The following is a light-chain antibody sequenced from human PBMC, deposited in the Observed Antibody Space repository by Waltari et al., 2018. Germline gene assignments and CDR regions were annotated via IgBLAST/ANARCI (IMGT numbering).Light chain of an antibody. V-gene: IGLV3-19*01. CDR1: SLRNYY. CDR3: NSRDSSGNHVV. J-gene: IGLJ2*01. Sequence: SSELTQDPTVSVALGQTVRITCQGDSLRNYYASWYQQKPGQAPVLVLYGKDNRPSGIPDRFSVSSSGNTASLTITGTHADDEADYYCNSRDSSGNHVVFGGGTKLTVL. CDR2: GKD.